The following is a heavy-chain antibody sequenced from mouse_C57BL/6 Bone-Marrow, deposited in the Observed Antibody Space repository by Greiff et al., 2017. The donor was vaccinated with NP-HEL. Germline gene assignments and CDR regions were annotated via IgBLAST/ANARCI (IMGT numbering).Heavy chain of an antibody. V-gene: IGHV1-80*01. Sequence: VQGVESGAELVKPGASVKISCKASGYEFSNYWMNWVKQRPGKGLEWIGQIYPGDGDTNYNGKFKDKATLTADKSSSTAYMQLSRLTSEDSAFYFCARGAYWGQGTLLTVSA. J-gene: IGHJ3*01. CDR2: IYPGDGDT. CDR1: GYEFSNYW. CDR3: ARGAY.